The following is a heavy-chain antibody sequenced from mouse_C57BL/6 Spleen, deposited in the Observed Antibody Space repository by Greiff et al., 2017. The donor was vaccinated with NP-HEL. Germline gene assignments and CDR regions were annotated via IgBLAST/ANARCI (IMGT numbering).Heavy chain of an antibody. CDR2: IDPSVSET. CDR1: GYTFTSYW. J-gene: IGHJ4*01. D-gene: IGHD1-2*01. CDR3: ARTAYAMDY. V-gene: IGHV1-52*01. Sequence: QVQLQQPGAELVRPGSSVKLSCKASGYTFTSYWMHWVKQRPIQGLEWIGNIDPSVSETHYNQKFKDKATLTVDKSSSTAYMQLSSLTSEDSAVYYCARTAYAMDYWGQGTSVTVSS.